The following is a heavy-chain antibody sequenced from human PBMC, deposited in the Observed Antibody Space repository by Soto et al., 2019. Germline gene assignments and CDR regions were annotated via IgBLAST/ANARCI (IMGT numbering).Heavy chain of an antibody. Sequence: KPSETLSLTCTVSGGSISSYYWSWIRQPPGKGLEWIGYIYYSGSTNYNPSLKSPVTISVDTSKNQFSLKLSSVTAADTAVYYCAIVYPSGSYYYYYGMDVWGQGTTVTVSS. CDR1: GGSISSYY. V-gene: IGHV4-59*01. D-gene: IGHD1-26*01. CDR2: IYYSGST. CDR3: AIVYPSGSYYYYYGMDV. J-gene: IGHJ6*02.